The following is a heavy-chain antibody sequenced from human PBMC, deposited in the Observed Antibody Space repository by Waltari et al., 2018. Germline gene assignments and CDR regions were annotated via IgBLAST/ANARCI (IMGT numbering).Heavy chain of an antibody. D-gene: IGHD6-13*01. Sequence: QVQLQESGPGLVKPSETLSLTCTVSGGSISSYYWSWIRQPAGKGLEWIGRIYTSGSTNYTPSLKSRVTMSVDTSKNQFSLKLSSVTAADTAVYYCARGGSSSYHLSYFDYWGQGTLVTVSS. J-gene: IGHJ4*02. CDR3: ARGGSSSYHLSYFDY. CDR2: IYTSGST. CDR1: GGSISSYY. V-gene: IGHV4-4*07.